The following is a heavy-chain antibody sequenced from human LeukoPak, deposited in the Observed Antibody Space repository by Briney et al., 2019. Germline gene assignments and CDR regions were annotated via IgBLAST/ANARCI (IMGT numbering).Heavy chain of an antibody. Sequence: KPSETLSLTCAVYGGTFSGYYWSWIRQPPGKGLEWIGEINHSGSTNDNPSLKSRVTISVDTSKNQFSLKLSSVTAADTAVYYCARGLRNYYGSGSYFEPFDYWGQGTLVTVSS. CDR1: GGTFSGYY. CDR3: ARGLRNYYGSGSYFEPFDY. D-gene: IGHD3-10*01. V-gene: IGHV4-34*01. J-gene: IGHJ4*02. CDR2: INHSGST.